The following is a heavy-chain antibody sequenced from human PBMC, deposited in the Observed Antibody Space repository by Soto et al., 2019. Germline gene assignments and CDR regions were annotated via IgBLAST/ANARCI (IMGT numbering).Heavy chain of an antibody. V-gene: IGHV3-30-3*01. J-gene: IGHJ4*02. Sequence: GSLRLSCAASGFTFSSYAMHWVRQAPGKGLEWVAVISYDGSNKYYADSVKGRFTISRDNSKNTLYLQMNSLRAGDTAVYYCARDGLLGYFDYWGQGTLVTVSS. CDR3: ARDGLLGYFDY. CDR2: ISYDGSNK. CDR1: GFTFSSYA. D-gene: IGHD2-15*01.